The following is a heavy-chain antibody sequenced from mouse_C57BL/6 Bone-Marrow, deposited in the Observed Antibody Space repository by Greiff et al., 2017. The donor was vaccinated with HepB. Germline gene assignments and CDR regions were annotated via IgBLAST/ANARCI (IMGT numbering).Heavy chain of an antibody. Sequence: VQLQQSGAELMKPGASVKLSCKATGYTFTGYWIEWVKQRPGHGLEWIGEILPGSGSTNYNEKFKGKATFTADTSSNTAYMQLSSLTTEDSAIYYCARQEFYYGSSWHWYFDVWGTGTTVTVSS. CDR1: GYTFTGYW. J-gene: IGHJ1*03. CDR2: ILPGSGST. CDR3: ARQEFYYGSSWHWYFDV. V-gene: IGHV1-9*01. D-gene: IGHD1-1*01.